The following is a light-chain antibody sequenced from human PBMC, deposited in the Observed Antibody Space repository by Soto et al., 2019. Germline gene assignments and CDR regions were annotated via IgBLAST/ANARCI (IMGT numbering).Light chain of an antibody. CDR1: QSVGND. J-gene: IGKJ4*01. Sequence: EIVMTQSPATLSVSPGDRATLSCRASQSVGNDLAWYQQKPGQAPRLLIYDASTRATGIPARFSGSGSGTDFTLTISRLEPEDFAVYYCQQYNNWPSLTFGGGTKVDIK. V-gene: IGKV3D-15*01. CDR2: DAS. CDR3: QQYNNWPSLT.